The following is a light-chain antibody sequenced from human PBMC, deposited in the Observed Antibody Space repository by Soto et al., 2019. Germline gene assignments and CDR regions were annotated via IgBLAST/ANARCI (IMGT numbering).Light chain of an antibody. CDR1: ESVYNF. CDR3: QHRVHGLT. V-gene: IGKV3D-11*02. CDR2: DVS. Sequence: EIVLTQSPATLSLSLGERATLSCRARESVYNFLGWYQQKPGQAPRLLISDVSRRATGIPARCSGSGAGTAFTLTISSLEPEDVADYCCQHRVHGLTFGGGTKVEI. J-gene: IGKJ4*01.